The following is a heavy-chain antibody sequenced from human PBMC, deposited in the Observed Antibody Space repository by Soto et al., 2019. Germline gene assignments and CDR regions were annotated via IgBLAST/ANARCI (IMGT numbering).Heavy chain of an antibody. J-gene: IGHJ4*02. D-gene: IGHD1-20*01. Sequence: GGSMRLSCEACGFTLRNYAITWMCQAPGKGLEWVSLISANDVGTYYAESVKTRFTISTDQSRNTVYLQMDSLRADDTAIYYCAKAKNDYNWDNRPPFDYWGQGALVTVSS. V-gene: IGHV3-23*01. CDR2: ISANDVGT. CDR3: AKAKNDYNWDNRPPFDY. CDR1: GFTLRNYA.